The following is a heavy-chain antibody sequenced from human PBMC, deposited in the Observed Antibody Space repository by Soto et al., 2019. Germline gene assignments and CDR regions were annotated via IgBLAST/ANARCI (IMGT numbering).Heavy chain of an antibody. Sequence: SETLSLTCTVSGGSISSYYWSWIRQPPGKGLEWIGYIYYSGSTNYNPSLKSRVTISVDTSKNQFSLKLSSVTAADTAVYYCARRAAGTGGSYSGWFDPWGQGTLVTVSS. CDR1: GGSISSYY. J-gene: IGHJ5*02. D-gene: IGHD1-26*01. V-gene: IGHV4-59*01. CDR3: ARRAAGTGGSYSGWFDP. CDR2: IYYSGST.